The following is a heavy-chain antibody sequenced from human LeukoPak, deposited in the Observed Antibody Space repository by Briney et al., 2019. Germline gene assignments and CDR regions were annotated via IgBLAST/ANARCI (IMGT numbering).Heavy chain of an antibody. D-gene: IGHD3-10*01. CDR1: GFTFDDYA. CDR3: TKDRGYYGSGSPIDY. V-gene: IGHV3-9*01. Sequence: PGRSLRLSCAASGFTFDDYAMHWVRHTPRKGLEWVSGISWNSGSIGYADSVKGRFTSSRDNAKNSLYLQMSSLRAEDSALYYCTKDRGYYGSGSPIDYWGQGTLVTVSS. J-gene: IGHJ4*02. CDR2: ISWNSGSI.